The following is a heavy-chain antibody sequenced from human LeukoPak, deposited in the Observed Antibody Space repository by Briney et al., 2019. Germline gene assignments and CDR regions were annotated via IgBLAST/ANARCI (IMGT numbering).Heavy chain of an antibody. CDR1: GYTFTGYY. V-gene: IGHV1-2*06. CDR2: INPNSGGT. D-gene: IGHD4-23*01. Sequence: ASVKVSCKASGYTFTGYYMHWVRQAPGQGLERMGRINPNSGGTNYAQKFQGRVTMTRDTSISTAYMELSRLRSDDTAVYYCASIATYGGNFIMGSVDYWGQGTLVTVSS. CDR3: ASIATYGGNFIMGSVDY. J-gene: IGHJ4*02.